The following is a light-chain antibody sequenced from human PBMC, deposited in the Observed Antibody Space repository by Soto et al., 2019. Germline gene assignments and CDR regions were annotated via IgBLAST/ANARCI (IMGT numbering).Light chain of an antibody. CDR1: QTISSW. Sequence: DIQMTQSPSTLSGSVGYRVTVTCRASQTISSWLAWYQQKPGKAPKLLIYKASTLKSGVPSRFSGSGSGTEFTLTISSLQPEDFATYYCQHYNSYSEAFGQGTNVDIK. CDR3: QHYNSYSEA. V-gene: IGKV1-5*03. CDR2: KAS. J-gene: IGKJ1*01.